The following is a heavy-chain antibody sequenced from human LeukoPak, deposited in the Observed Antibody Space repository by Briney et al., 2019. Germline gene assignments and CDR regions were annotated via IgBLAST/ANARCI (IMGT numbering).Heavy chain of an antibody. CDR3: ARDRLGTGSHDY. D-gene: IGHD7-27*01. V-gene: IGHV3-7*01. J-gene: IGHJ4*02. CDR1: GFTFSGHW. CDR2: IKQDGNEK. Sequence: PGGSLRLSCAASGFTFSGHWMTWVRPAAGEGLEWVGNIKQDGNEKHYVDSVRGRFTISRDNAKDSLFLSMNSLRVDDTAVYYCARDRLGTGSHDYWGQGALVTVSS.